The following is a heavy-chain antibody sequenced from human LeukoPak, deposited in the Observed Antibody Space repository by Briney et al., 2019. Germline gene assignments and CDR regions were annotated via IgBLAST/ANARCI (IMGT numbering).Heavy chain of an antibody. Sequence: ASVKVSCKVSGYTLTELSMHWVRQAPGKGLEWMGGFDPEDGETIYAQKFQGRVTMTGDTSTDTAYMELSSLRSEDTAVYYCATDLPMIHKGGYWGQGTLVTVSS. CDR2: FDPEDGET. D-gene: IGHD3-22*01. V-gene: IGHV1-24*01. CDR1: GYTLTELS. CDR3: ATDLPMIHKGGY. J-gene: IGHJ4*02.